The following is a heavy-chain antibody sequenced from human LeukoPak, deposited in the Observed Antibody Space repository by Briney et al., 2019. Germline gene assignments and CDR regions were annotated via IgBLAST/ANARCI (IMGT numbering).Heavy chain of an antibody. CDR3: ARVGVVVVAATRYYYYGMDV. D-gene: IGHD2-15*01. V-gene: IGHV3-21*01. J-gene: IGHJ6*04. Sequence: PGGSLRLSCAASGFTFSSYSMNWVRQAPGKGLEWVSSISSSSSYIYYADSVKGRLTISRDNAKNSLYLQMNSLRAEDTAVYYCARVGVVVVAATRYYYYGMDVWGKGTTVTVSS. CDR1: GFTFSSYS. CDR2: ISSSSSYI.